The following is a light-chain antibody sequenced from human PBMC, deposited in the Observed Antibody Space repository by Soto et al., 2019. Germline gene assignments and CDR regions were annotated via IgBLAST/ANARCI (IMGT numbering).Light chain of an antibody. CDR2: GAS. Sequence: EIVLTQSPGTLSLSPGERATLSCRASQSVSSSYLAWYQQKPGQAPRLLIYGASSRATGIPDRFSGSGSGTDFTLTISRLEPEAFAVYYCQQYGSSPFTFGPGTKVDIQ. CDR1: QSVSSSY. V-gene: IGKV3-20*01. CDR3: QQYGSSPFT. J-gene: IGKJ3*01.